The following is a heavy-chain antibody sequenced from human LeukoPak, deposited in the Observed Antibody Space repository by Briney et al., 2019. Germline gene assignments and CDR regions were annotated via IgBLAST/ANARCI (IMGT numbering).Heavy chain of an antibody. V-gene: IGHV3-11*01. D-gene: IGHD3-3*01. CDR2: ISISGSTI. J-gene: IGHJ4*02. CDR3: ARDPFPYDFWSGYLYY. Sequence: GGSLRPSCAASGFTSGDYYMSWIRQPPGKGLEWVSLISISGSTIYYADSVKGRFTISRDNAKNSLYLQMNSLRAEDTAVYYCARDPFPYDFWSGYLYYWGQGTLVTVSS. CDR1: GFTSGDYY.